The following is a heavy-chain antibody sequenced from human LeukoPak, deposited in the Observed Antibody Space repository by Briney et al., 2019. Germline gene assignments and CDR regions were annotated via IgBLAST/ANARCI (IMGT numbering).Heavy chain of an antibody. Sequence: SETLSLTCTVSGGSISPYYWTWIRQPPGKGLEWIGYIYYNGNTNYNPSLKSRITISVDTSKNQFSLRLKSVTAADTAVYYCASTERCSTTCPLDYWGQGTLVTVSS. J-gene: IGHJ4*02. CDR2: IYYNGNT. CDR3: ASTERCSTTCPLDY. CDR1: GGSISPYY. V-gene: IGHV4-59*01. D-gene: IGHD2-2*01.